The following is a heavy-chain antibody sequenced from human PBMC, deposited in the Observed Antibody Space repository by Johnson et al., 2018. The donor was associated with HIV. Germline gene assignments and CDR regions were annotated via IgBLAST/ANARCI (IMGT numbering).Heavy chain of an antibody. CDR2: INSDGSST. D-gene: IGHD3-22*01. V-gene: IGHV3-74*01. CDR1: GFTFSSYW. Sequence: VQLVESGGGLVQPGGSLRLSCAASGFTFSSYWMHWVRQAPGKGLVWVSRINSDGSSTRYADSVKGRFTISRDNAKNTLYLQMNSLRAEDTAVYYCAKDRYYDSSGPDAFDIWGQGTMVTVSS. CDR3: AKDRYYDSSGPDAFDI. J-gene: IGHJ3*02.